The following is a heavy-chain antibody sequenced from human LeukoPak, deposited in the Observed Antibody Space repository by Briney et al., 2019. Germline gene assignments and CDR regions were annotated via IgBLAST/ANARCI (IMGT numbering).Heavy chain of an antibody. CDR1: GFTFSSYA. V-gene: IGHV3-23*01. D-gene: IGHD3-22*01. CDR2: ISGSGGST. Sequence: PGGSLRLSCAASGFTFSSYAMSWVRQAPGKGLEWVSAISGSGGSTYYADSVKGRFTVSRDNSKNTLYLETNSLRTEDTAVYYCAKDRTSDNSDDDYWGQGTLVTVSS. CDR3: AKDRTSDNSDDDY. J-gene: IGHJ4*02.